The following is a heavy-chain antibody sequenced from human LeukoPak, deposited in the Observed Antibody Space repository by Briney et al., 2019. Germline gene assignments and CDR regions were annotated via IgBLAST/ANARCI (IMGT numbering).Heavy chain of an antibody. CDR1: GGTFSSYV. V-gene: IGHV1-69*13. CDR3: ARSRYPGYSYGKSDYYYGMDV. Sequence: SVTVSCTASGGTFSSYVITWVRQAPGQGLEWLGGIFPIFGTANYAQKFQGRVTITADESTTTAYMELSSLRSEDTAVYYCARSRYPGYSYGKSDYYYGMDVWGQGTTVTVSS. CDR2: IFPIFGTA. J-gene: IGHJ6*02. D-gene: IGHD5-18*01.